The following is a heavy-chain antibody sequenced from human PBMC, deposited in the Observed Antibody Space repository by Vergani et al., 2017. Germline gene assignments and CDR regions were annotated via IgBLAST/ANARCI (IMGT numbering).Heavy chain of an antibody. CDR2: VSGSSATP. CDR3: ASARLLPAAHYYFDY. J-gene: IGHJ4*02. D-gene: IGHD2-2*01. V-gene: IGHV3-23*01. CDR1: GFSFPGYA. Sequence: EVQLLESGGGLVQPGGSLRLSCEASGFSFPGYAMSWVRQAPGKGLEWVSSVSGSSATPYYADSVKGRFTISRDNAKNSLYLQMNSLRAEDTAVYYCASARLLPAAHYYFDYWGQGTLVTVSS.